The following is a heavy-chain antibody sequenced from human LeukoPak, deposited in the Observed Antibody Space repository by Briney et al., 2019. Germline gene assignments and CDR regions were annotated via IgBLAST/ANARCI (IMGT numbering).Heavy chain of an antibody. J-gene: IGHJ4*02. CDR1: GYTFTSYG. D-gene: IGHD2-2*01. Sequence: GASVKVSCKASGYTFTSYGISWVRQAPGQGLEWMGWISAYNGNTNYAQKLQGRVTMTTDTSTSTAYMELRSLRSDDTAVYYCARDQGGRTKRLSKALTDYWGQGTLVTVSS. CDR3: ARDQGGRTKRLSKALTDY. V-gene: IGHV1-18*01. CDR2: ISAYNGNT.